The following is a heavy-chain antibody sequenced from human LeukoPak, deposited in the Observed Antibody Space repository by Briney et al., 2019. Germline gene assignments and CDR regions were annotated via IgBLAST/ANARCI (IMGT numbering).Heavy chain of an antibody. Sequence: GGSLRLSCVVSGFTFDDYTMHWVRQAPGKGLEWVSLISWDGGSTYYADSVKGRFTISRDNSKNSLYLQMNSLRPEDTAVYYCARGDSSGYEVSYYFDYWGQGTLVTVSS. J-gene: IGHJ4*02. D-gene: IGHD3-22*01. CDR2: ISWDGGST. CDR3: ARGDSSGYEVSYYFDY. V-gene: IGHV3-43*01. CDR1: GFTFDDYT.